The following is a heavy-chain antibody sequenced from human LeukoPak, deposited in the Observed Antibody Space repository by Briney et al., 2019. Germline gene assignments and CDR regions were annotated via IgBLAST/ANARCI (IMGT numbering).Heavy chain of an antibody. CDR2: IYHSGST. V-gene: IGHV4-38-2*02. Sequence: SETLSLTCTVSGYSISSGYYWGWIRQPPGKGLEWIGSIYHSGSTYYNPSLKSRVTISVDTSKNQFSLKLRTVTAADTAVYYCARDGNYYDRSGYYFSAFDLWGQGTMVTVSS. CDR1: GYSISSGYY. CDR3: ARDGNYYDRSGYYFSAFDL. D-gene: IGHD3-22*01. J-gene: IGHJ3*01.